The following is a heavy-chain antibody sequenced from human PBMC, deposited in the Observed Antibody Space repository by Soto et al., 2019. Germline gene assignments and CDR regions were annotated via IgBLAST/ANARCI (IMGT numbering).Heavy chain of an antibody. V-gene: IGHV4-31*03. CDR2: IYYSGST. D-gene: IGHD3-10*01. J-gene: IGHJ4*02. Sequence: QVQLQESGPGLVKPSQTLSLTCTVSGGSITSGGYCWTWIRQHPVKGLEWMGHIYYSGSTSYNPSLKSGVTISIDTSKNQFSLKLTSVTAADTAVYYCARDGDYFGSGSPPLLSKWGQGTLVTVSS. CDR3: ARDGDYFGSGSPPLLSK. CDR1: GGSITSGGYC.